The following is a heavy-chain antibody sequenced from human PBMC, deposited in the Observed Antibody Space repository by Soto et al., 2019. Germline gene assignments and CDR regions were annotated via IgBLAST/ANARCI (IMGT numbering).Heavy chain of an antibody. J-gene: IGHJ6*02. V-gene: IGHV3-30*18. CDR2: MSYDGSDK. CDR1: GFTFSSYG. Sequence: GGSLRLSCAASGFTFSSYGMHWVRPAPGKGLEWVAVMSYDGSDKYYVDSVKGRFTLSRDNSKNTLYLQMNSLRAEDTAVYYCAKGRGAYYYYTMDVWGQGTTVTVS. CDR3: AKGRGAYYYYTMDV.